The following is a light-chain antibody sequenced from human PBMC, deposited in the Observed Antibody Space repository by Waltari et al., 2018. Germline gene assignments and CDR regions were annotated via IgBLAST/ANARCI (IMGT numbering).Light chain of an antibody. CDR3: ATWDSSLSAGVV. J-gene: IGLJ2*01. CDR2: DNS. CDR1: SSNIGNNY. Sequence: QSVLTQPPSVSATPGQKVTISCSGSSSNIGNNYVSWYQHLPGTAPKLLIYDNSKRHSGTPDRFSGSKSGTSATLGITGLQTGDEADYYCATWDSSLSAGVVFGGGTKLTVL. V-gene: IGLV1-51*01.